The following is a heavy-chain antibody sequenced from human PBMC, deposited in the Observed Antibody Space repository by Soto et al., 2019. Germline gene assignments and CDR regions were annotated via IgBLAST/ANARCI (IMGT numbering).Heavy chain of an antibody. V-gene: IGHV5-51*01. CDR3: ARQIAEAGFMGSDWFDP. Sequence: GESLKISCKGSGYSFTSYWIGWVRQMPGKGLEWMGIIYPGDSDTRYSPSFQGQVTISADKSISTAYLQWSSLKASDTAMYYCARQIAEAGFMGSDWFDPWGQGTLVTVSS. J-gene: IGHJ5*02. CDR1: GYSFTSYW. CDR2: IYPGDSDT. D-gene: IGHD6-19*01.